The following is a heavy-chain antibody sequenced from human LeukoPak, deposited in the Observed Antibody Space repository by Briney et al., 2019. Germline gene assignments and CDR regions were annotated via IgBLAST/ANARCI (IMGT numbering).Heavy chain of an antibody. D-gene: IGHD3-10*01. CDR3: ASEYGSGSYPDY. CDR2: IYYSGST. Sequence: KSSETLSPTCTVSGGSISSSSYYWGWIRQPPGKGLEWIGSIYYSGSTYYNPSLKSRVTISVDTSKNQFSLKLSSVTAADTAVYYCASEYGSGSYPDYWGQGTLVTVSS. J-gene: IGHJ4*02. V-gene: IGHV4-39*01. CDR1: GGSISSSSYY.